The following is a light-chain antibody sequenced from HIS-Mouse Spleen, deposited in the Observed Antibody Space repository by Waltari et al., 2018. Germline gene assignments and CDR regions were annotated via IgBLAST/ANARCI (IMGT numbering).Light chain of an antibody. CDR2: AAS. CDR1: QGISSY. V-gene: IGKV1-9*01. J-gene: IGKJ1*01. Sequence: DIQLTQSPSFLSASVGDRVTITCRASQGISSYLAWYQQKPGKAPKLLIYAASTLQSGVPSRFRGSGSGIEFTLTISSLHPEDFATYYCQQLNSYPPTFGQGTKVEIK. CDR3: QQLNSYPPT.